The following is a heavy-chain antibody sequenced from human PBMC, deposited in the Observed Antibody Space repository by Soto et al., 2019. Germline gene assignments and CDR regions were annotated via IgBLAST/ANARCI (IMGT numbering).Heavy chain of an antibody. J-gene: IGHJ6*01. CDR2: ISYDGRSK. CDR1: GFSLTSFA. Sequence: QVHLVESGGGVVQPGRSLRLSCTASGFSLTSFAVHWVRQAPGKGLEWVAVISYDGRSKYYIESVKGRFNISRDNFKNAMYKGIYNLRPAATAGSTCASTAALGRRVKDYY. V-gene: IGHV3-30*04. CDR3: ASTAALGRRVKDYY. D-gene: IGHD6-25*01.